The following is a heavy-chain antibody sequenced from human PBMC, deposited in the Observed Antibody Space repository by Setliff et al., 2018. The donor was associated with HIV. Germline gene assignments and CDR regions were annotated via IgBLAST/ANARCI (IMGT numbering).Heavy chain of an antibody. Sequence: PGGSLRLYCAASGFTFTNYWMAWIRQAPGRGLEWAAIISNDGGREYYVDSVKGRFTISRDNAKNMLYLQMNSLSADDTAVYYCVRGSGYYYFDNWGQGALVTVSS. D-gene: IGHD3-22*01. CDR3: VRGSGYYYFDN. CDR2: ISNDGGRE. CDR1: GFTFTNYW. V-gene: IGHV3-7*01. J-gene: IGHJ4*02.